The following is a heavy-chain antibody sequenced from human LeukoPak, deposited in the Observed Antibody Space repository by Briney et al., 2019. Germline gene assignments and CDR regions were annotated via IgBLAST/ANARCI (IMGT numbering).Heavy chain of an antibody. V-gene: IGHV3-48*04. CDR1: GFTFSSYR. CDR3: ARDRTYDSSGYWSAHGY. Sequence: GGSLRLSCAASGFTFSSYRMNWVRQAPGKGLEWVSYISSSSSTIYYADSVKGRFTISRDNGKNSLYLQMNSLRAEDTAVYYCARDRTYDSSGYWSAHGYWGQGTLVTVSS. CDR2: ISSSSSTI. J-gene: IGHJ4*02. D-gene: IGHD3-22*01.